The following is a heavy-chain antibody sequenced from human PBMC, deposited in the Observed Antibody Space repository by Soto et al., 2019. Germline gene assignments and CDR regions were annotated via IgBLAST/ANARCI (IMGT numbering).Heavy chain of an antibody. CDR2: IYHSGSI. CDR3: ADFDY. J-gene: IGHJ4*02. V-gene: IGHV4-30-2*01. Sequence: SETLSLTCAVSGGSISSGGYSWSWIRQPPGKGLEWIGYIYHSGSIYYNPSLKSRVTISVDRSKNQFSLKLSSVTAADTAVYYCADFDYWGQGTLVTVSS. CDR1: GGSISSGGYS.